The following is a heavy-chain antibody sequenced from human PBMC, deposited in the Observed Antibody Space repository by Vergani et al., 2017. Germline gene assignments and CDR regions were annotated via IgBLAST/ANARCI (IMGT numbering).Heavy chain of an antibody. CDR2: IYTSGST. CDR3: ARAGGYSYAGGFDP. D-gene: IGHD5-18*01. Sequence: QLQLQESGSGLVKPSQTLSLTCAVSGGSISSYYWSWIRQPAGKGLEWIGRIYTSGSTNYNPSLKSRVTISVDTSKNQFSLKLSSVTAADTAVYYCARAGGYSYAGGFDPWGQGTLVTVSS. V-gene: IGHV4-4*07. J-gene: IGHJ5*02. CDR1: GGSISSYY.